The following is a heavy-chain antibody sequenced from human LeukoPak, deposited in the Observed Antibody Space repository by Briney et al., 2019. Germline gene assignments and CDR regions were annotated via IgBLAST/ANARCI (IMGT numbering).Heavy chain of an antibody. CDR3: ARGGAAQGFDP. D-gene: IGHD6-6*01. J-gene: IGHJ5*02. V-gene: IGHV1-69*05. CDR2: IIPIFGTA. Sequence: SVKVSCKASGGTFSSYAISWVRQAPGQGLEWMGGIIPIFGTANYAQKFQGRVTITRNTSISTAYMELSSLRSEDTAVYYCARGGAAQGFDPWGQGTLVTVSS. CDR1: GGTFSSYA.